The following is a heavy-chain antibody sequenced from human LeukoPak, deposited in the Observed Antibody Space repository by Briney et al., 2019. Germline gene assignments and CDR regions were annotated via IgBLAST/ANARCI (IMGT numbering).Heavy chain of an antibody. Sequence: GASVKVSCKTSGYTFINYQIHWVRQAPDQGLEWMGRISSNSGATVFAQKFQGRVTMTRDTSINTVYMELSSLEFDDTAVYYCTRTWWTEACSSSSCFTPDFDYWGQGTPVTVSS. CDR2: ISSNSGAT. J-gene: IGHJ4*02. D-gene: IGHD2-2*02. CDR1: GYTFINYQ. CDR3: TRTWWTEACSSSSCFTPDFDY. V-gene: IGHV1-2*06.